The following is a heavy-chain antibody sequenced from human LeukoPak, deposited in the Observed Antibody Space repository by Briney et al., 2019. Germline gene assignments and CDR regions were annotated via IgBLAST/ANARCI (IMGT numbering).Heavy chain of an antibody. CDR2: ISSSSSYI. Sequence: PGRSLRLSCVTSGFTFRNYSMNWVRQAPGKGLEWVSSISSSSSYIYYADSVKGRFTISRDNAKNSLYLQMNSLRAEDTAVYYCARGTYGSPLDFYYWGQGTLVTVSS. CDR3: ARGTYGSPLDFYY. D-gene: IGHD3-10*01. CDR1: GFTFRNYS. J-gene: IGHJ4*02. V-gene: IGHV3-21*01.